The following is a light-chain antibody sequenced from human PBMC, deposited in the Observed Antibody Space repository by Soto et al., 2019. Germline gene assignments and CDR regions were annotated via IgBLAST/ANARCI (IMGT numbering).Light chain of an antibody. Sequence: EIVLTQSPGTLSLSPGERATLFCRASQRISNNFLAWYQQIPGQAPSLLIFGASSRATGIPDRFSGSGSGAEFTLTIDRLEPEDFAVYYCQQYRSSPPSWTFGQGTKVEIK. J-gene: IGKJ1*01. CDR3: QQYRSSPPSWT. V-gene: IGKV3-20*01. CDR1: QRISNNF. CDR2: GAS.